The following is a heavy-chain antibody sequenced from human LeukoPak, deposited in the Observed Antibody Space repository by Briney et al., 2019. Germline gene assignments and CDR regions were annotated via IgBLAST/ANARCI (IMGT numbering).Heavy chain of an antibody. CDR2: ISSSSTNI. CDR1: GFTFSSYT. Sequence: GGSLRLSCAASGFTFSSYTMNWVRQAPGKGLEWASSISSSSTNIYYADSVKGRFTISRDNAKNSLYLQMNSLRAEDTAVYYCARDVRYFTYWGQGTLVTVSS. D-gene: IGHD3-9*01. CDR3: ARDVRYFTY. V-gene: IGHV3-21*01. J-gene: IGHJ4*02.